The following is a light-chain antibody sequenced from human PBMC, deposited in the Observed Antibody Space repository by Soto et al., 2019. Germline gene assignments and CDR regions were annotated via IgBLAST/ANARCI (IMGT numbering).Light chain of an antibody. CDR1: QSFSSW. CDR3: QQYNSFGYT. Sequence: DIQMTQSPSTLSASVGDRVTITCRASQSFSSWLAWYQQKPGKAPKLLIYKTSSLESGVPSRFSGSGSGTEFTLTISSLQPDDFATYYCQQYNSFGYTFGQGTKLEIK. V-gene: IGKV1-5*03. J-gene: IGKJ2*01. CDR2: KTS.